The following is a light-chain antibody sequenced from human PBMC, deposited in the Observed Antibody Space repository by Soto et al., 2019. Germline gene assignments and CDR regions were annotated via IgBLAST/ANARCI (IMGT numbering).Light chain of an antibody. Sequence: DIQLTQSPSFLSASVGDRVTITCRASQGISSYLAWYQQKPGKAPKLLIYAASTLQSGVPSRFSGSGSGTEFTLTISSLQPEDFATYYCQQLNSYPPRFTFGPGNKVDIK. V-gene: IGKV1-9*01. J-gene: IGKJ3*01. CDR1: QGISSY. CDR2: AAS. CDR3: QQLNSYPPRFT.